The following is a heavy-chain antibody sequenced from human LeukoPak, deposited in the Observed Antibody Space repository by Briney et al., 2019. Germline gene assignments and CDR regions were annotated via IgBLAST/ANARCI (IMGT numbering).Heavy chain of an antibody. J-gene: IGHJ4*02. V-gene: IGHV3-15*01. D-gene: IGHD1-26*01. CDR2: IRSKTDGGTT. CDR3: TTDRSGSYYADY. Sequence: PGGSLRLSCAASGFTFSNAWMSWVRQAPGKGLEWVGRIRSKTDGGTTDYAAPVKGRFTISRDDSKNTLYLQMNSLKTEDTAVYYCTTDRSGSYYADYWGQGTLVTVSS. CDR1: GFTFSNAW.